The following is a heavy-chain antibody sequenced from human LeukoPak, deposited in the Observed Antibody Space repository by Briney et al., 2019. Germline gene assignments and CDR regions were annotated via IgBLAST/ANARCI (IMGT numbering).Heavy chain of an antibody. D-gene: IGHD5-18*01. J-gene: IGHJ4*02. Sequence: GGSLRLSCAASGFSFSDAWMNWVRQAPGKGLEWVSAISGSGGSTYYADSVKGRFTISRDNSKNTLYLQMNSLRAEDTAVYYCAKGVQLWLIWGQGTLVTVSS. V-gene: IGHV3-23*01. CDR1: GFSFSDAW. CDR2: ISGSGGST. CDR3: AKGVQLWLI.